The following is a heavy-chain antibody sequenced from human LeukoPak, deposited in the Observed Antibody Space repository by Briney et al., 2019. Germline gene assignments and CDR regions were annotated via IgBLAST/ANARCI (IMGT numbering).Heavy chain of an antibody. J-gene: IGHJ6*02. CDR2: ISAGGGST. D-gene: IGHD4-17*01. CDR3: AKGYGDYVV. V-gene: IGHV3-23*01. CDR1: GSTFSSYA. Sequence: GGSLRLSCAAFGSTFSSYAMSWVRQAPGKGLEWVSAISAGGGSTYYADSVKGRFTISRDNSKNTLYLQMNSLRAEDTAVYYCAKGYGDYVVWGQGTTVTVSS.